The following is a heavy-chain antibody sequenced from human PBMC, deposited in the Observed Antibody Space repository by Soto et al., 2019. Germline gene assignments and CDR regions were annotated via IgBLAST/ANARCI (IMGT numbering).Heavy chain of an antibody. J-gene: IGHJ6*02. Sequence: GGSLRLSCAASGFTFDDYAMHWVRQAPGKGLEWVSLISWDGGSTYYADSVKGRFTISRDNSKNSLYLQMNSLRAEDTALYYCAKDIGCSGGSCYSYYYGMDVWGQGTTVTLSS. CDR2: ISWDGGST. CDR3: AKDIGCSGGSCYSYYYGMDV. V-gene: IGHV3-43D*04. D-gene: IGHD2-15*01. CDR1: GFTFDDYA.